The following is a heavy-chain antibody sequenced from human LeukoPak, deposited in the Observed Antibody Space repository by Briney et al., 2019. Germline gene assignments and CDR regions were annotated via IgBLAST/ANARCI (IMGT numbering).Heavy chain of an antibody. Sequence: ASVKVSCKASGYTFTSYGINWVRQAPGQGLEWMGWINAYNGNTNNAQTLQGRVTMTTDTSTSTGYMELRSLRSDATAVYYCASGSPRYCSSTSCYVGNYYYYGMDVWGQGTTVTVSS. V-gene: IGHV1-18*01. CDR3: ASGSPRYCSSTSCYVGNYYYYGMDV. J-gene: IGHJ6*02. CDR2: INAYNGNT. CDR1: GYTFTSYG. D-gene: IGHD2-2*01.